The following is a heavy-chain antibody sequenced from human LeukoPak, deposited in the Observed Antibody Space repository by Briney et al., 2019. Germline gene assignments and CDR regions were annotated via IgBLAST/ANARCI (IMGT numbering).Heavy chain of an antibody. V-gene: IGHV3-21*01. CDR3: ARDLLVGAYFDY. CDR2: ISSSSSYI. Sequence: GGSLRLSCVGSRFSLSTYWMNWVRQAPGKGLEWVSSISSSSSYIYYADSVKGRFTISRDNAKNSLYLQMNSLRAEDTAVYYCARDLLVGAYFDYWGQGTLVTVSS. D-gene: IGHD1-26*01. CDR1: RFSLSTYW. J-gene: IGHJ4*02.